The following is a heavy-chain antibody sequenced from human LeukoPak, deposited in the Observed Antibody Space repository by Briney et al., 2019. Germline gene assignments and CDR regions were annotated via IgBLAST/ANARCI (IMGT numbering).Heavy chain of an antibody. Sequence: ASVKVSCKASGYTFTSYAMHWVRQAPGQRLEWMGWINAGNGNTKYSQKFQGRATITRDTSASTAYMELSSLRSEDTAVYYCAREYTMVRGGIYYYYGMDVWGKGTTVTVSS. J-gene: IGHJ6*04. D-gene: IGHD3-10*01. CDR3: AREYTMVRGGIYYYYGMDV. CDR1: GYTFTSYA. CDR2: INAGNGNT. V-gene: IGHV1-3*01.